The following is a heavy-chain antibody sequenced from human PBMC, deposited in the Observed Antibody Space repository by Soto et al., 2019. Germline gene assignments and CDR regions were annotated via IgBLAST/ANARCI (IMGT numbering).Heavy chain of an antibody. CDR2: IIPIFGTA. J-gene: IGHJ5*02. V-gene: IGHV1-69*13. D-gene: IGHD3-10*01. CDR3: ARDRYGSGSYYLYNWFDP. CDR1: GGTFSSYA. Sequence: SVKVSCKASGGTFSSYAISWVRQAPGQGLEWMGGIIPIFGTANYAQKFQGRVTITADESTSTAYMELSSLRSEDTAVYYCARDRYGSGSYYLYNWFDPWGQGTLVTVSS.